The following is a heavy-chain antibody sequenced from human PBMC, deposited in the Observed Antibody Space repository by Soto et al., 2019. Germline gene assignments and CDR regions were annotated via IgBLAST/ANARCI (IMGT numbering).Heavy chain of an antibody. V-gene: IGHV1-2*04. CDR3: ARADYYGMDV. Sequence: ASVKVSCTASGYTFTGYYMHWVRQAPGQGLEWMGWINPNSGGTNYAQRFQGWVTMTRDTSISTAYMELSRLRSDDTAVYYCARADYYGMDVWGQGTTVTVSS. CDR1: GYTFTGYY. CDR2: INPNSGGT. J-gene: IGHJ6*02.